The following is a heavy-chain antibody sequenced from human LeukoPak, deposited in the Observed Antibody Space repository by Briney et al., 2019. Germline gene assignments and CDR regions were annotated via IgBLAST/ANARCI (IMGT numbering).Heavy chain of an antibody. D-gene: IGHD3-16*01. Sequence: SETLSLTCTLSGGSVSNCYWSWLRQTPGKGLEWIGYIYYRGNTNYNPSLKSRVTISADTSKNQFSLKLSSVTAADTAVYYCARVAREITRIYYFHYWGQGTLVTVSS. J-gene: IGHJ4*02. V-gene: IGHV4-59*02. CDR3: ARVAREITRIYYFHY. CDR2: IYYRGNT. CDR1: GGSVSNCY.